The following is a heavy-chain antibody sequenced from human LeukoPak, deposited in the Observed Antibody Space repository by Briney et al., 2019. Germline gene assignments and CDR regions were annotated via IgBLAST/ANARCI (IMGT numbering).Heavy chain of an antibody. Sequence: ASVKVSCKASGYTFTGYYMHWVRQAPGQGLEWMGWINPNSGGTNYAQKFQGRVTMTRDTSISTAYMELSRLRSDDTAVYYCARDVSPGTTPYFDYWGQGTLVTVSS. J-gene: IGHJ4*02. D-gene: IGHD1-7*01. CDR2: INPNSGGT. CDR3: ARDVSPGTTPYFDY. V-gene: IGHV1-2*02. CDR1: GYTFTGYY.